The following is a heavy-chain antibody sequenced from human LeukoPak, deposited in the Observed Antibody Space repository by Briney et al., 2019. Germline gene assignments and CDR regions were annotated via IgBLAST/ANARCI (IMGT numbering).Heavy chain of an antibody. CDR2: AYGDGDSK. V-gene: IGHV3-33*01. J-gene: IGHJ4*02. CDR1: GFPFSSYG. CDR3: ATGGGYYYSH. Sequence: GTSLRLSCAASGFPFSSYGVHWVRQAPDKGLEWVAVAYGDGDSKYYADSVKGRFSISKDISQNTLSLQMSSLRAEDTAVYFCATGGGYYYSHWGQGTPVTVSS. D-gene: IGHD3-22*01.